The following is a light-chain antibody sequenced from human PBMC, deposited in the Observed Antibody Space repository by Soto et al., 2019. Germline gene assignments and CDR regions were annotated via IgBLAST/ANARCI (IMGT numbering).Light chain of an antibody. CDR2: AAS. Sequence: DIQMTQSPSPLSASVGDRVTITCRASQSISSYLNWYQQKXGKAPKXXIYAASSLQSGVPSRFSGSGSGTDFTLTISSLQPEDFETYYCQQSYSTPQTFGQGTKVDIK. J-gene: IGKJ1*01. CDR1: QSISSY. V-gene: IGKV1-39*01. CDR3: QQSYSTPQT.